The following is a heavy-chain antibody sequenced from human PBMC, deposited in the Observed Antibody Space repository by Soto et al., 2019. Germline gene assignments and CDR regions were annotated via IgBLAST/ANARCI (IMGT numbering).Heavy chain of an antibody. J-gene: IGHJ6*02. CDR3: ARGPGYSYGSSVYYYYYGMAV. D-gene: IGHD5-18*01. Sequence: SETLSLTCVVYGGSFSGIYWSWIRQPPGKGLEWIGEINHSGSTDYSPTLESRVTITLDMSNHQFSLKLSSVNAADTAVYYWARGPGYSYGSSVYYYYYGMAVGGQGTTVTVSS. V-gene: IGHV4-34*01. CDR2: INHSGST. CDR1: GGSFSGIY.